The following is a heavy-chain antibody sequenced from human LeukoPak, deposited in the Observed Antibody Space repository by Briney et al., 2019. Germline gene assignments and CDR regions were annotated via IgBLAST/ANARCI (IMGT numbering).Heavy chain of an antibody. D-gene: IGHD1-26*01. Sequence: SETLSLTCTVSGGSISSYYWSWIRQPPGKGLEWIGYIYYSGSTYYNPSLKSRVTISVDTSKNQFSLKLSSVTAADTAVYYCAREAGGYRGQTADVWGKGTTVTVSS. CDR2: IYYSGST. CDR3: AREAGGYRGQTADV. J-gene: IGHJ6*04. V-gene: IGHV4-30-4*08. CDR1: GGSISSYY.